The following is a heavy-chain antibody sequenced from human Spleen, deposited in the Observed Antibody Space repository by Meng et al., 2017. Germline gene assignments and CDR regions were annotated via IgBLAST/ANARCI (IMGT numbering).Heavy chain of an antibody. CDR2: INPSDGSP. V-gene: IGHV1-46*03. J-gene: IGHJ4*02. CDR3: ARVGIAGGY. CDR1: GYTFTNYY. D-gene: IGHD6-13*01. Sequence: QVQLVQSGAEVKKPGASVRISCKASGYTFTNYYMHWVRQAPGQGLEWMGIINPSDGSPTYAQKFQGRVTMTRDTSTSTVYMELSSLRSEDTAVYYCARVGIAGGYWGQGTLVTVSS.